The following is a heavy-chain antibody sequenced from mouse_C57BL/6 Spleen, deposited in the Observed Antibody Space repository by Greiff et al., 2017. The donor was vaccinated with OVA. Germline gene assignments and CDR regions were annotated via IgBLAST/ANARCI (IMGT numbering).Heavy chain of an antibody. J-gene: IGHJ3*01. D-gene: IGHD2-1*01. Sequence: EVKLQESGEGLVKPGGSLKLSCAASGFTFSSYAMSWVRQTPEKRLEWVAYISSGGDYIYYADTVKGRFTISRDNARNTLYLQMSSLKSEDTAMYYCTRAPYGNFWFAYWGQGTLVTVSA. CDR3: TRAPYGNFWFAY. V-gene: IGHV5-9-1*02. CDR2: ISSGGDYI. CDR1: GFTFSSYA.